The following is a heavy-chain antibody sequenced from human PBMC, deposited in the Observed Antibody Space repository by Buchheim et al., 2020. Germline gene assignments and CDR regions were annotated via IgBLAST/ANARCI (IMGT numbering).Heavy chain of an antibody. CDR2: ISWDVGST. CDR3: AKDRGYYDSSGYYSGMRGYYYGMDV. CDR1: GFTFDDYA. D-gene: IGHD3-22*01. Sequence: DVQLVESGGVVVQPGGSLRLSCAASGFTFDDYAMHWVRQAPGKGRGWVSLISWDVGSTYYADSVKGRFTISRANRKNSLYLQMNSLRAEDTALYYCAKDRGYYDSSGYYSGMRGYYYGMDVWGQGTT. J-gene: IGHJ6*02. V-gene: IGHV3-43D*03.